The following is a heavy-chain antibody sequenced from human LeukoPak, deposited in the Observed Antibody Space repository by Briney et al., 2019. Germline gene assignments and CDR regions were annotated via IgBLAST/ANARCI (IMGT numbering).Heavy chain of an antibody. CDR1: GFTFSSYA. D-gene: IGHD1-26*01. CDR3: AKALQAWEIQGDFGY. CDR2: ISGSGGST. J-gene: IGHJ4*02. Sequence: GGSLRLSCAASGFTFSSYAMSWVRQAPGKGLEWVSAISGSGGSTYYADSVKGRFTISRDNSKNTLYLQMNSLRAEDTAVYYCAKALQAWEIQGDFGYWGQGTLVTVSS. V-gene: IGHV3-23*01.